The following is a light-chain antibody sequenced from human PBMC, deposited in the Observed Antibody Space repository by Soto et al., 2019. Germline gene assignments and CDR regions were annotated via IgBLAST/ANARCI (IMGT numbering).Light chain of an antibody. V-gene: IGKV1-8*01. Sequence: AIRMTQSPSSFSASTGDRVTITCRASQGISSYLAWYQQKPGKAPKLLIYAASTLQSGVPSRFSGSGSGTDFTLTISCLQSEDFATYYCQQYYSYTLTFGGGTKVDIX. CDR1: QGISSY. CDR3: QQYYSYTLT. J-gene: IGKJ4*01. CDR2: AAS.